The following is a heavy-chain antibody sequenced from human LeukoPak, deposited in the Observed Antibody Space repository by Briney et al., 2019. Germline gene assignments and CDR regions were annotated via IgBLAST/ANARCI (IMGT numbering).Heavy chain of an antibody. CDR3: ARRPYSDTSGRLSDV. D-gene: IGHD3-22*01. CDR1: GFTFSSYA. Sequence: GGSLKLSCAASGFTFSSYAMSWVRQAPGKGLEWVSTISGSGVSTSYADSVKGRFTISRDNSKSTLYLQMNSLRDEDTAVYFCARRPYSDTSGRLSDVWGQGTTVTVSS. CDR2: ISGSGVST. J-gene: IGHJ6*02. V-gene: IGHV3-23*01.